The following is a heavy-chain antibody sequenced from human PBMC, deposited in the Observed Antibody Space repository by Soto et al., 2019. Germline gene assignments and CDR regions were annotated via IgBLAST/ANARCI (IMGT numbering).Heavy chain of an antibody. CDR1: GGTFSSYA. D-gene: IGHD6-13*01. Sequence: SVKVSCKASGGTFSSYAISWVRQAPGQGLEWMGGIIPIFGTANYAQKFQGRVTITADESTSTAYTELSSLRSEDTAVYYCARDPYSSSWSLPNYYYYYGMDVWGQGTTVTVSS. CDR3: ARDPYSSSWSLPNYYYYYGMDV. V-gene: IGHV1-69*13. CDR2: IIPIFGTA. J-gene: IGHJ6*02.